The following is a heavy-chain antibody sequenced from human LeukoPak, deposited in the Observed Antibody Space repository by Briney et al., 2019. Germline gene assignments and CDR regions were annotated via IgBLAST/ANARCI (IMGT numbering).Heavy chain of an antibody. CDR3: ARVLRFGLRGRWFDP. Sequence: PSETLSLTCTVSGGSISSYYWSWIHQPPGKGLEWIGEINHSGSTNYNPSLKSRVTISVDMSKNQFSLKLSSVTAADTAVYYCARVLRFGLRGRWFDPWGQGTLVTVSS. V-gene: IGHV4-34*01. D-gene: IGHD3-10*01. J-gene: IGHJ5*02. CDR1: GGSISSYY. CDR2: INHSGST.